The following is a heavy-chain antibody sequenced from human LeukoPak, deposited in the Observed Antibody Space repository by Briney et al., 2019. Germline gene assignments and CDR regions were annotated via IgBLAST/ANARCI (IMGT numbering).Heavy chain of an antibody. D-gene: IGHD3-22*01. CDR2: ISGSGGST. Sequence: GGSLRLSCAASGFTFSSYAMSWVRQAPGKGPEWVSAISGSGGSTYYADSVKGRFTISRDNSKNTLYLQMNSLRAEDTAVYYCATDSSGYFDYWGQGTLVTVSS. J-gene: IGHJ4*02. CDR3: ATDSSGYFDY. V-gene: IGHV3-23*01. CDR1: GFTFSSYA.